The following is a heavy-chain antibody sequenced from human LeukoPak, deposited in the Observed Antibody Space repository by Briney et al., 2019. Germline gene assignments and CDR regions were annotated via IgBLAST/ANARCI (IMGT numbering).Heavy chain of an antibody. V-gene: IGHV4-59*01. Sequence: SETLSLTCTVSGGSISSYYWSWIRQPPGRGLEWIGYIYYSGSTNYNPSLKSRVTISVDTSKNQFSLKLSSVTAADTAVYYCARVVWNYWFVPWGQGTLVTVSS. CDR2: IYYSGST. D-gene: IGHD1-7*01. CDR1: GGSISSYY. J-gene: IGHJ5*02. CDR3: ARVVWNYWFVP.